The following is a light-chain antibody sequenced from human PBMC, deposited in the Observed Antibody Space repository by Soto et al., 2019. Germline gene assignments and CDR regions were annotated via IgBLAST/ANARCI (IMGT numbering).Light chain of an antibody. CDR1: SSKW. Sequence: DIQMTQSPSTLAASVGDTVTMTCRSSSKWLAWYQKKPGKAPKLLIYDVSNLESGVPSRFSGSGSGTEFTLTLSSWQPDDFAADYRQQYNSYARTFGQGTRVEV. V-gene: IGKV1-5*01. J-gene: IGKJ1*01. CDR2: DVS. CDR3: QQYNSYART.